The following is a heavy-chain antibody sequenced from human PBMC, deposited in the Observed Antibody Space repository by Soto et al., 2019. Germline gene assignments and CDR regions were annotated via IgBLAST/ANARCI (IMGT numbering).Heavy chain of an antibody. Sequence: EASVKVSCKVSGYTLTELSMHWVRQAPGKGLEWMGGFDPEDGETIYAQKFQGRVTMTEDTSTDTAYMELSSLRSEDTAVYYCATPFYSSGWDAFDIWGQGTMVTVSS. CDR3: ATPFYSSGWDAFDI. CDR2: FDPEDGET. CDR1: GYTLTELS. D-gene: IGHD6-19*01. J-gene: IGHJ3*02. V-gene: IGHV1-24*01.